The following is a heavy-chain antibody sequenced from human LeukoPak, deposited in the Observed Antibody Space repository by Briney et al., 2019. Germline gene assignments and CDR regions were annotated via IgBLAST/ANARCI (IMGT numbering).Heavy chain of an antibody. CDR2: INHSGST. CDR3: ARDTTMVRGVKFDY. Sequence: PSETLSLTCAVYGGSFSGYYWSWIRQPPGRGLEWIGEINHSGSTNYNPSLKSRVTISVDTSKNQFSLKLSSVTAADTAVYYCARDTTMVRGVKFDYWGQGTLVTVSS. CDR1: GGSFSGYY. D-gene: IGHD3-10*01. J-gene: IGHJ4*02. V-gene: IGHV4-34*01.